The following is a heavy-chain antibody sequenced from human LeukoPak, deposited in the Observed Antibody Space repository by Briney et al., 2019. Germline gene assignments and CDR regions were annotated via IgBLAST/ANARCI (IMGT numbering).Heavy chain of an antibody. CDR2: ISSSGSTI. CDR1: GFTFSDYY. D-gene: IGHD3-22*01. J-gene: IGHJ4*02. CDR3: ARVALYDSSGYYCDY. V-gene: IGHV3-11*01. Sequence: GGSLRLSCAASGFTFSDYYMSWMRQAPGKGLEWVSYISSSGSTIYYADSVKGGFTISRDNSKNSLYLQMNSLRAEDTAVYYCARVALYDSSGYYCDYWGQGTLVTVSS.